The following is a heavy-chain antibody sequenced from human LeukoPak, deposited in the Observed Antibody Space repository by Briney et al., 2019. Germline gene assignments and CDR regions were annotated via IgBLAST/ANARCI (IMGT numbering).Heavy chain of an antibody. CDR1: GFPFSSYP. CDR2: ISGSGGST. CDR3: AKAPYGGNSYNWFDP. J-gene: IGHJ5*02. V-gene: IGHV3-23*01. D-gene: IGHD4-23*01. Sequence: GGPLSLPCPPPGFPFSSYPISWSGQPQGKGLGWVSPISGSGGSTYYADSVKGRFTISRDNSKNTLYLQMNSLRAEDTAVYYCAKAPYGGNSYNWFDPWGQGTLVTVSS.